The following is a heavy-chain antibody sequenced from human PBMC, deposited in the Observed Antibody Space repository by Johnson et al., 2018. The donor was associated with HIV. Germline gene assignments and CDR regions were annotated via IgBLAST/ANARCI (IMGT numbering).Heavy chain of an antibody. V-gene: IGHV3-33*01. CDR1: GFTFSDYG. CDR2: VWSDGNNR. Sequence: QVLLVESGGGVVQPGRSLRLSCAASGFTFSDYGIHWVRQAPGKGLEWVAVVWSDGNNRYYADSVKGRFTISRDNPKNTLYLQMNSLRTEDTAVYYCARVSLAYSYGYDAFDIWGQGTMVTVSS. D-gene: IGHD5-18*01. J-gene: IGHJ3*02. CDR3: ARVSLAYSYGYDAFDI.